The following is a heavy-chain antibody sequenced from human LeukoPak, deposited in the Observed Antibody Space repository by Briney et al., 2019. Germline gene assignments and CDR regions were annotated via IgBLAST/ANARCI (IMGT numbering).Heavy chain of an antibody. D-gene: IGHD2-15*01. CDR3: GQSGCTGGSCYSVSDY. Sequence: GGSLRLSCAASGFTFSSYSMNWVRQAPGKGLEWVSSISSSSSYIYYADSVKGRFTISRDNAKNSLYLQMNSLRAEDTAVYYCGQSGCTGGSCYSVSDYWGQGTLVTVSS. CDR2: ISSSSSYI. V-gene: IGHV3-21*01. J-gene: IGHJ4*02. CDR1: GFTFSSYS.